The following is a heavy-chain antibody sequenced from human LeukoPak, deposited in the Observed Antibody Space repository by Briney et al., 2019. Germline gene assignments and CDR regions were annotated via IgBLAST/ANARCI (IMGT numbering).Heavy chain of an antibody. CDR3: ARASRPGYCSGGSCPFDY. D-gene: IGHD2-15*01. V-gene: IGHV1-8*01. J-gene: IGHJ4*02. CDR2: MNPNSGNT. CDR1: GYTFTSYD. Sequence: ASVKVSCKASGYTFTSYDINWVRQATGQGLEWMGWMNPNSGNTGYAQKFQGRVTMTRNTSISTAYMELSSLRSEDTAVYYCARASRPGYCSGGSCPFDYWGQGTLVTVSS.